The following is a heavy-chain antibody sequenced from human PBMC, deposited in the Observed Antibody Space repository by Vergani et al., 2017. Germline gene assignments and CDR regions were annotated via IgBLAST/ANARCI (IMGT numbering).Heavy chain of an antibody. D-gene: IGHD2-21*02. J-gene: IGHJ4*02. Sequence: QVQLVESGGGVVQPGGSLRLACAASGFSFRSNGMHWVRQAPGKGLDWVAFIRYDRGKTYYVDSVKGRFTISRDNSKNTVFLQMNRLRAEDTAVYYCAKMGSVVVTEVAYYFDYWGQGTLVTVCS. V-gene: IGHV3-30*02. CDR2: IRYDRGKT. CDR1: GFSFRSNG. CDR3: AKMGSVVVTEVAYYFDY.